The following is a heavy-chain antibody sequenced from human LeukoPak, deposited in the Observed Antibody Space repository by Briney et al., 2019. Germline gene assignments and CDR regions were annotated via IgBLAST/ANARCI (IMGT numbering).Heavy chain of an antibody. CDR2: INHSGST. CDR3: ARVRPFDYYDSSGSIDY. J-gene: IGHJ4*02. D-gene: IGHD3-22*01. Sequence: SETLSLTCAVYGGSFSGYYWSWIRQPPGRGLEWIGEINHSGSTNYNPSLKSRVTISVDTSKNQFSLKLSSVTAADTAVYYCARVRPFDYYDSSGSIDYWGQGTLVTVSS. V-gene: IGHV4-34*01. CDR1: GGSFSGYY.